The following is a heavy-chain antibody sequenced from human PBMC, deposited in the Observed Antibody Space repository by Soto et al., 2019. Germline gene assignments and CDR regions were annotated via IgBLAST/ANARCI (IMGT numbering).Heavy chain of an antibody. Sequence: EVHLVESGGGLVQPGGSLRLSCAASGYIFSDFWMAWVRQGPGKGLEWVANRKGDESERYYEVSVRGRFTISRDNAKKCLYLQMNSLGVEDTAVYYCARDTGSGWPGQDVRGMDVWGQGTTVTVSS. CDR3: ARDTGSGWPGQDVRGMDV. CDR1: GYIFSDFW. J-gene: IGHJ6*02. V-gene: IGHV3-7*05. CDR2: RKGDESER. D-gene: IGHD6-19*01.